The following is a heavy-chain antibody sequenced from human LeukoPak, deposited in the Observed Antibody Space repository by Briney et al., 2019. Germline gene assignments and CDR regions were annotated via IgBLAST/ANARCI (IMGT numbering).Heavy chain of an antibody. CDR3: ARDRAGMGSGWFDP. Sequence: PGGSLRLSCAASGFTFSTHWMHWVRQAPGKGLVWVSRINSDGSGTTYADSVKGRFTISRDNAKNMMYPQMNSLKAEDTAVYYCARDRAGMGSGWFDPWGQGTLVTVSS. CDR1: GFTFSTHW. D-gene: IGHD6-13*01. V-gene: IGHV3-74*01. CDR2: INSDGSGT. J-gene: IGHJ5*02.